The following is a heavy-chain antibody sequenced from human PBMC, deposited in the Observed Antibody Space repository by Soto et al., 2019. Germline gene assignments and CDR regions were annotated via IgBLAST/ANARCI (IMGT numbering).Heavy chain of an antibody. V-gene: IGHV4-61*01. J-gene: IGHJ5*02. CDR3: ARDYYDSGSSSRAWWDP. Sequence: SETLSHTCTVSDASITYVSFYWSCIRQPPGQGLEWIGYIYYTGSTNYNPSLKSRATISIDTSKNQFSLNLSSVTAADTAVYYCARDYYDSGSSSRAWWDPWGQGSLVTVSS. CDR1: DASITYVSFY. CDR2: IYYTGST. D-gene: IGHD3-22*01.